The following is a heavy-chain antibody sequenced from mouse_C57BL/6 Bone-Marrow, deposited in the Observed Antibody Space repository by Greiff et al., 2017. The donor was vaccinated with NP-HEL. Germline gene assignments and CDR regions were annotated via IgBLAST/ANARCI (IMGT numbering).Heavy chain of an antibody. CDR2: INPGSGGT. CDR1: GYAFTNYL. Sequence: VQRVESGAELVRPGTSVKVSCKASGYAFTNYLIEWVKQRPGQGLEWIGVINPGSGGTNYNEKFKGKATLTADKSSSTAYMQLSSLTSEDSAVYFCARSGVTTVVPWYFDVWGTGTTVTVSS. D-gene: IGHD1-1*01. CDR3: ARSGVTTVVPWYFDV. J-gene: IGHJ1*03. V-gene: IGHV1-54*01.